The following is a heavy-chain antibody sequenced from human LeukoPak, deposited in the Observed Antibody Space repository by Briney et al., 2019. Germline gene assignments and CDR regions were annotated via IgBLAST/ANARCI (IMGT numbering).Heavy chain of an antibody. D-gene: IGHD4-11*01. CDR2: IWYDGTNT. CDR3: AKDTYSIYFDY. V-gene: IGHV3-33*06. Sequence: GGSLRLSCAASGFTFSSYGMHWVRQAPGKGLEWVAVIWYDGTNTYYADSVKGRFTISRDNSKNTLYLQMNSLRAEDTAVYYCAKDTYSIYFDYWGQGTLVTVSS. J-gene: IGHJ4*02. CDR1: GFTFSSYG.